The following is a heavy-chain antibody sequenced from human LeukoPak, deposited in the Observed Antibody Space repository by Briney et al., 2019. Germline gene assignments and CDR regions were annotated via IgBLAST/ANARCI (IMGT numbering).Heavy chain of an antibody. J-gene: IGHJ4*02. D-gene: IGHD3-3*01. Sequence: KPSETLSLTCAVYGGSFSGYYWSWIRQPPGKGLEWIGEINHSGSTNYNPSLKSRVTISVDTSKNQFSLKLSSVTAADTAVYYCARGTSGYYRYFDYWGQGTLVTVSS. CDR1: GGSFSGYY. CDR3: ARGTSGYYRYFDY. CDR2: INHSGST. V-gene: IGHV4-34*01.